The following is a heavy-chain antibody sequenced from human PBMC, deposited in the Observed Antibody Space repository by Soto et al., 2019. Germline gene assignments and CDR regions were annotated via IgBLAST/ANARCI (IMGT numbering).Heavy chain of an antibody. Sequence: SVKVSCKASGGTFSSYTISWVRQAPGQGLEWMGGIIPIFGTANYAQKFQGRVTITADESTSTAYMELSSLRSEDTAVYYCAHGGGFGDYYYYYGMDVWGQGTTVTVSS. CDR3: AHGGGFGDYYYYYGMDV. CDR2: IIPIFGTA. J-gene: IGHJ6*02. CDR1: GGTFSSYT. V-gene: IGHV1-69*13. D-gene: IGHD3-10*01.